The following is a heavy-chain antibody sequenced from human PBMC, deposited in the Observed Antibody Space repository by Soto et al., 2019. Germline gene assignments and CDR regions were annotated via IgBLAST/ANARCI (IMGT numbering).Heavy chain of an antibody. D-gene: IGHD6-6*01. J-gene: IGHJ6*02. V-gene: IGHV1-18*01. CDR2: ISAYNGNT. CDR3: ARVRGIAARPYYYGMDA. Sequence: GASVKVSCKASGYTFTSYGISWVRQAPGQGLEWMGWISAYNGNTNYAQKLQGRVTMTTDTSTSTAYMELRSLRSDDTAVYYCARVRGIAARPYYYGMDAWGQGTTVTVSS. CDR1: GYTFTSYG.